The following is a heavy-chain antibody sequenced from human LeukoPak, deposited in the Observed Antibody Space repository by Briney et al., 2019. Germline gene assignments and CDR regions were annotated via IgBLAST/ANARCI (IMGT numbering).Heavy chain of an antibody. CDR3: ARIPTTGPHYYGMDV. CDR1: GFTFNGYG. CDR2: IWFDAITK. J-gene: IGHJ6*02. D-gene: IGHD4-17*01. V-gene: IGHV3-33*03. Sequence: PGGSLRLSCAASGFTFNGYGMHWVRQAPGKGLEWLALIWFDAITKYYGDSVKGRFTISRDNSRNTLYLQMNSLRAEDTAVYYCARIPTTGPHYYGMDVWGRGTTVTVSS.